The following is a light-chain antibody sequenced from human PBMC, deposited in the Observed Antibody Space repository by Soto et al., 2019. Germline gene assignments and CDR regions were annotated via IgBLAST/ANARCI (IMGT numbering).Light chain of an antibody. V-gene: IGKV3-15*01. CDR3: QQYNNWPFT. CDR1: QSVSSN. J-gene: IGKJ3*01. Sequence: EIVMTQSPATLSVSPGERATLSCRASQSVSSNLAWYQQKPGQAPRRLIYVASIRATGIPARFSGSGSGTEFTLTISSLQSEDFAVYYCQQYNNWPFTFGPGTKVDIK. CDR2: VAS.